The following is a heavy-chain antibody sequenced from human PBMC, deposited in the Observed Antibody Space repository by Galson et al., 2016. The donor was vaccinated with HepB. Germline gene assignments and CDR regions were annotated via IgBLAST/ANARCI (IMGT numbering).Heavy chain of an antibody. Sequence: SVKVSCKASGYTFSSYVMHWVRQAPGQRLEWMGWINAGNGDTKYSQKFQGRVTSTSDTSASTAYMQLSSVRSEDTAVYFCARDREIVNFGSGSLVAFDIWGQGAMVTVSS. CDR1: GYTFSSYV. CDR3: ARDREIVNFGSGSLVAFDI. D-gene: IGHD3-10*01. V-gene: IGHV1-3*01. J-gene: IGHJ3*02. CDR2: INAGNGDT.